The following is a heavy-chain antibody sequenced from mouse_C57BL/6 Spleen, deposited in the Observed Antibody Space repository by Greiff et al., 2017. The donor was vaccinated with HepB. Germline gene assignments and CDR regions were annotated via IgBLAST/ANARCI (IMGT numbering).Heavy chain of an antibody. J-gene: IGHJ2*01. D-gene: IGHD1-1*01. V-gene: IGHV1-53*01. CDR2: INPSNGGT. Sequence: QVQLQQPGTELVKPGASVKLSCKASGYTFTSYWMHWVKQRPGKGLEWIGNINPSNGGTNYNEKFKSKATLTVDKSSSTAYRQRSSLTSEDSAVYYCARRGGTTVVAKYYFDYWGQGTTLTVSS. CDR1: GYTFTSYW. CDR3: ARRGGTTVVAKYYFDY.